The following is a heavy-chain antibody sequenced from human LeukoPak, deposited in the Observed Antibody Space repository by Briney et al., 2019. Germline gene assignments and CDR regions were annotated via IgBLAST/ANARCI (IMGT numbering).Heavy chain of an antibody. V-gene: IGHV4-39*02. D-gene: IGHD1-26*01. CDR1: GDSITTNNYY. Sequence: SETLSLTCSVSGDSITTNNYYWGWIRQPPGKGLEWIGNIHYSGSTYYSPSLKNRVTISVDTSKNQFSLRLKSVTAADTAVYYCARDQSGSYSPNFDYWGQGTLVTVSS. CDR3: ARDQSGSYSPNFDY. J-gene: IGHJ4*02. CDR2: IHYSGST.